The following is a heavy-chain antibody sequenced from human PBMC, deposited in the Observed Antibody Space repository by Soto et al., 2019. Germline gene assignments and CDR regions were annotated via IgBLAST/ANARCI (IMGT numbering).Heavy chain of an antibody. CDR1: GGSISSSSYY. CDR3: ARHRGYSSARGDWFDP. J-gene: IGHJ5*02. CDR2: IYYSGST. V-gene: IGHV4-39*01. D-gene: IGHD6-19*01. Sequence: PSETLSLTCTVSGGSISSSSYYWGWIRQPPGKGLEWIGSIYYSGSTYYNPSLKSRVTISVDTSKNQFSLKMSSVTAADTAVYYCARHRGYSSARGDWFDPWGQGNMVTVYS.